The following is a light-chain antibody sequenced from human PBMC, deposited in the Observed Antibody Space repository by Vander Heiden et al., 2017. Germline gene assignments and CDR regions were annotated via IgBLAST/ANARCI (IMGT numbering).Light chain of an antibody. J-gene: IGKJ4*01. CDR3: HQDQTYSA. Sequence: DIQMTQSPSTLSASVGDRVTITCRASQSVHIWLAWYQQKPGKAPKLLMYEASRLQSGVPSRFSGSGSGTEFTLTISSLQPDDSATYYCHQDQTYSAFGGGTKVEIK. CDR2: EAS. CDR1: QSVHIW. V-gene: IGKV1-5*03.